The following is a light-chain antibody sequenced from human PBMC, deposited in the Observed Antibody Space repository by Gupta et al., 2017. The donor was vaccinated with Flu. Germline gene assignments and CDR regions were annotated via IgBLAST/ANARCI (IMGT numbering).Light chain of an antibody. V-gene: IGKV3-11*01. CDR1: QNVYSY. J-gene: IGKJ2*01. Sequence: PATLSLSPGERATLSCRASQNVYSYLAWYQQKPGQAPRLLIYDASLRATGIPARFSGSGSETEFTLTISSLEPEDSAVYYCQQRSNCPWTFGQGTKMEIK. CDR3: QQRSNCPWT. CDR2: DAS.